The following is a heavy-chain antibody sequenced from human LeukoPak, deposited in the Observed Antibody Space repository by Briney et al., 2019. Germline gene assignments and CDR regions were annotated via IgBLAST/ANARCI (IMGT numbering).Heavy chain of an antibody. CDR2: ISSSSSYI. CDR1: GFTFSSYS. CDR3: ARDPYYYDSSDQDY. J-gene: IGHJ4*02. D-gene: IGHD3-22*01. V-gene: IGHV3-21*01. Sequence: AGGSLRLSCAASGFTFSSYSMNWVRQAPGKGLEWVSSISSSSSYIYYADSVKGRFTISRDNAKNSLYLQMNSLRAEDTAVYYCARDPYYYDSSDQDYWGQGTLVTVSS.